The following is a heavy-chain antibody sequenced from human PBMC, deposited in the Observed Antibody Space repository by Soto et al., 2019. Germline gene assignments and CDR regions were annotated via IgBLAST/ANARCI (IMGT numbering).Heavy chain of an antibody. V-gene: IGHV4-30-4*01. CDR2: IYYSGST. CDR1: GGSISSGDYY. D-gene: IGHD2-21*01. Sequence: SETLSLTCTVSGGSISSGDYYWSWIRQPPGKGLEWIGYIYYSGSTYYNPSLKSRVTISVDTSKNQFSMKLSSVTAADTAVYYCAREHSVLGFFDYWGQGTLVTVSS. J-gene: IGHJ4*02. CDR3: AREHSVLGFFDY.